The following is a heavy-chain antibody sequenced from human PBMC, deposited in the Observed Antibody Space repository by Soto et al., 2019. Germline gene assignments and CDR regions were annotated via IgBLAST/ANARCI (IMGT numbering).Heavy chain of an antibody. J-gene: IGHJ4*02. Sequence: EVQLMESGGGLVQPGGSLILSCEASGFTFSSYAMTWVRQAPGKGLEWVSSISGGGGTTYYADSVRGRFTISRDTSKNTLYLQMNSLRAEDTAVYYCARDRRDSAFDYWGQGTLVTVSS. CDR1: GFTFSSYA. CDR3: ARDRRDSAFDY. CDR2: ISGGGGTT. V-gene: IGHV3-23*01.